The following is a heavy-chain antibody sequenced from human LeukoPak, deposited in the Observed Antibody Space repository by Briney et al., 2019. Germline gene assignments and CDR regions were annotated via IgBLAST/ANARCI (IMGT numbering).Heavy chain of an antibody. V-gene: IGHV5-51*01. J-gene: IGHJ4*02. Sequence: GESLKISCQASGYNFTNYWIGWVRQMPGQGLEWMGIIYPGDSDTRYSPSFQGQVTISADKSIHTAYLQWNTLQASDTAIYYCARHSGSLSWGQGTLVTVSS. CDR3: ARHSGSLS. D-gene: IGHD3-10*01. CDR1: GYNFTNYW. CDR2: IYPGDSDT.